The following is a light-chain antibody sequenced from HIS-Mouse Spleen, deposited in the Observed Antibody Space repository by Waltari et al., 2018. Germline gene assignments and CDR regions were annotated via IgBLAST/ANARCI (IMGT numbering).Light chain of an antibody. J-gene: IGLJ2*01. Sequence: QSALTQPASVSGSPGQSFTISCTGTSSDVGGYNYVSWYQQHPGKAPNLMIYDVSNRPSGVSNRFSGSKSGNTASLTISGLQAEDEADYYCSSYTSSSFNVVFGGGTKLTVL. CDR3: SSYTSSSFNVV. V-gene: IGLV2-14*03. CDR2: DVS. CDR1: SSDVGGYNY.